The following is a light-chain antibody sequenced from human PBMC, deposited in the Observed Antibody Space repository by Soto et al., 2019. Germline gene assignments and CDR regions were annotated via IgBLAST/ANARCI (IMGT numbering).Light chain of an antibody. J-gene: IGKJ1*01. Sequence: DIQMTQSPSSLSASVSERVTITCRASQSVRSYLNWYQQKPVKAPKLLIFAASSLQSGTPSRFSGSGSGTDFTLTISTLQPEDFATYYCQQSYSTPWTFGQGTKV. CDR2: AAS. CDR1: QSVRSY. V-gene: IGKV1-39*01. CDR3: QQSYSTPWT.